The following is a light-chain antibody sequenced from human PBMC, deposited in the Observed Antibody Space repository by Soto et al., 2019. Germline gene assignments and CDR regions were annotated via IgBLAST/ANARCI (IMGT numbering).Light chain of an antibody. CDR3: QQYNNWPT. CDR2: GAS. J-gene: IGKJ1*01. Sequence: EIVMTQSPATLSVSPGERATLSCRASQSVSSNHLAWYQQKPGQAPRLLIYGASTRATGIPARFSGSGSGTEFTLTFSSRQSEECAVYYGQQYNNWPTFCQESKVDIK. V-gene: IGKV3-15*01. CDR1: QSVSSN.